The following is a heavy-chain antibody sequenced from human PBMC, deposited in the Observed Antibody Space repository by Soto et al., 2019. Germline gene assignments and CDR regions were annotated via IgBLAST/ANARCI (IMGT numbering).Heavy chain of an antibody. CDR3: ATDPPREEMPTIPGEY. CDR1: GGTFSSLA. J-gene: IGHJ4*02. CDR2: IIPILRTA. D-gene: IGHD1-1*01. V-gene: IGHV1-69*01. Sequence: QVQLVQSGAEVKKPGSSVKVSCKASGGTFSSLAISWVRQAPGQGLEWMGGIIPILRTAHYAQRFQGRVTITADESASTAYMELSSLRSEDTAMYYCATDPPREEMPTIPGEYWGQGTLVTVSS.